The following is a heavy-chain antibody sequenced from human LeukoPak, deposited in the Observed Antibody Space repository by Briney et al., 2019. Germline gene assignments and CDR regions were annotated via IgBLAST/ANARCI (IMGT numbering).Heavy chain of an antibody. Sequence: GGSLRLSCAASGFTFSTYGIHWVRQAPGKGLEWVSTISGSGDTTYSADSVKGRFAISRDNSKNTLYLQMNSLRAEDTAVYYCAVQRTLWQQVLDHWGQGTLVTVSS. CDR1: GFTFSTYG. V-gene: IGHV3-23*01. D-gene: IGHD6-13*01. J-gene: IGHJ4*02. CDR2: ISGSGDTT. CDR3: AVQRTLWQQVLDH.